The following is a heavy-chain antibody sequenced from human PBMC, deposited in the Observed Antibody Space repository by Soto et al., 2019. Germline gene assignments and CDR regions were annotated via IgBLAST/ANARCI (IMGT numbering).Heavy chain of an antibody. CDR3: ASHPTRGSSWYYFDY. D-gene: IGHD6-13*01. CDR1: GGSISSGGYY. CDR2: IYYSGST. J-gene: IGHJ4*02. V-gene: IGHV4-31*03. Sequence: SETLSLTCTVSGGSISSGGYYWSWIRQHPGKGLEWIGYIYYSGSTYYNPSLKSRVTISVDTSKNQFSLKLSSVTAADTAVYYCASHPTRGSSWYYFDYWGQGTLVTVSS.